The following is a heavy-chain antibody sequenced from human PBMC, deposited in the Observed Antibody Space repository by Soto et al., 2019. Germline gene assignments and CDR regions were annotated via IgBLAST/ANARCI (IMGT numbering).Heavy chain of an antibody. CDR2: INPNSGGT. Sequence: ASVKVSCKASGYTFTGYYMHWVRQAPRQGLEWMGWINPNSGGTNYAQKFQGWVTMTRDTSISTAYMELSRLRSDDTAVYYCARGRGYSSSWQNNWFDPWGQGTLVTVSS. V-gene: IGHV1-2*04. CDR1: GYTFTGYY. CDR3: ARGRGYSSSWQNNWFDP. D-gene: IGHD6-13*01. J-gene: IGHJ5*02.